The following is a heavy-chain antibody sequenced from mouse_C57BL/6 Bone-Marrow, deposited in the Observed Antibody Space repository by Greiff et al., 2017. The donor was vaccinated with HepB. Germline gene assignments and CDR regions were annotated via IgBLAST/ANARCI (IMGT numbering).Heavy chain of an antibody. D-gene: IGHD1-1*01. CDR3: ARMDYYGSSYDAY. Sequence: QVTLKVSGPGILQPSQTLSLTCSFSGFSLSTFGMGAGWIRQPSGKGLEWLAHIWWDDDKYYNPALKSRLTISKDTSKNQVFLKIANVDTADTATYYCARMDYYGSSYDAYWGQGTLVTVSA. CDR2: IWWDDDK. J-gene: IGHJ3*01. CDR1: GFSLSTFGMG. V-gene: IGHV8-8*01.